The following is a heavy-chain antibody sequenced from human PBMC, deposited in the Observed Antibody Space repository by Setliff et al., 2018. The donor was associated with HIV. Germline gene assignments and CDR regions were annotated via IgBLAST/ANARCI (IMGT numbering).Heavy chain of an antibody. D-gene: IGHD3-16*01. V-gene: IGHV4-34*01. CDR1: GGSFSGYY. J-gene: IGHJ6*03. CDR3: ASRSSYVPLYYYYMDV. CDR2: VHHSGST. Sequence: PSETLSLTCVVYGGSFSGYYLSWVRQPPGKGLEWIGEVHHSGSTNYNPSLKSRVTISVDTSKNQFSLKLTSVTAADTAVNYCASRSSYVPLYYYYMDVWGKGTTVTVSS.